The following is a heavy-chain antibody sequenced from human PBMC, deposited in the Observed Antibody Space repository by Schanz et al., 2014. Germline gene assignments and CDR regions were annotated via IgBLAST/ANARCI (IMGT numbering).Heavy chain of an antibody. CDR2: IYSDGRT. D-gene: IGHD6-19*01. J-gene: IGHJ3*02. Sequence: EAQLVESGGGLVKPGGSLRLSCVASGFTVSSNYMSWVRQAPGKGLEWVSVIYSDGRTYYGDSVKGRFTISRDNSKNTLYLQMNSLIAEDTAVYYCAKCIGWYGRCAFDIWGQGTMVTVSS. CDR1: GFTVSSNY. V-gene: IGHV3-53*01. CDR3: AKCIGWYGRCAFDI.